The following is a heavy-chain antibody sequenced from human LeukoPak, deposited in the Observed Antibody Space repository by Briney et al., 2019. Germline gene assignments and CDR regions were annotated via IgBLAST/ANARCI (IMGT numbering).Heavy chain of an antibody. CDR1: GFTVSGNY. Sequence: GGSLRLSCAASGFTVSGNYMSWVRQAREKGLEWVSVIFSGGDIYYADSVKDRFTISRDISKNTLYLQMNSLRAEDTAVYYCARGWGYFGSGHAFDVWGQGTMVTVSS. J-gene: IGHJ3*01. V-gene: IGHV3-66*01. CDR3: ARGWGYFGSGHAFDV. CDR2: IFSGGDI. D-gene: IGHD3-10*01.